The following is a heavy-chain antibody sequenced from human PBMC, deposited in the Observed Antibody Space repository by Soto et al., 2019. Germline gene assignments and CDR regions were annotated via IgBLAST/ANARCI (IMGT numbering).Heavy chain of an antibody. Sequence: QVQLVESGGGVVQPGRSLRLSCAASGFTFSSYAMHWVRQAPGKGLEWVAVISYDGSNKFHADSVTGRFTISRDTSKNTLYLQMNSLRAEDTAVYYCARDVNDIVVVPAGKYYYYGMDVWGQGTTVTVSS. V-gene: IGHV3-30-3*01. J-gene: IGHJ6*02. CDR2: ISYDGSNK. D-gene: IGHD2-2*01. CDR3: ARDVNDIVVVPAGKYYYYGMDV. CDR1: GFTFSSYA.